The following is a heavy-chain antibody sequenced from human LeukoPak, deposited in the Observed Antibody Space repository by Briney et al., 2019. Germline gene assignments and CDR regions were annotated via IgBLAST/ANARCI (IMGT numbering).Heavy chain of an antibody. V-gene: IGHV3-30*18. D-gene: IGHD6-25*01. CDR3: AKDRSSGPHYYYGMDV. CDR1: GFTFSSYG. Sequence: PGGSLRLSCAASGFTFSSYGMHWVRQAPGKGLEWVAVISYLGDDQFYAESVKGRFTISRDNSKKTVFLQMNSLGGEDTAVYYCAKDRSSGPHYYYGMDVWGQGTTVIVSS. CDR2: ISYLGDDQ. J-gene: IGHJ6*02.